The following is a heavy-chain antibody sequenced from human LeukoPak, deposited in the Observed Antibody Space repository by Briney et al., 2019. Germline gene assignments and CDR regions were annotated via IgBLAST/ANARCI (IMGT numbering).Heavy chain of an antibody. D-gene: IGHD3-10*01. V-gene: IGHV3-7*03. Sequence: GGSLRLSCAASGFTFSSYWMSWVRQAPGKGLEWVANIKQDGSEKYYVDSVKGRFTISRDNAKNSLYLQMNSLRAEDTAVYYCAREGLWFGENCYYYGMDVWGKGTTVTVSS. CDR1: GFTFSSYW. CDR2: IKQDGSEK. CDR3: AREGLWFGENCYYYGMDV. J-gene: IGHJ6*04.